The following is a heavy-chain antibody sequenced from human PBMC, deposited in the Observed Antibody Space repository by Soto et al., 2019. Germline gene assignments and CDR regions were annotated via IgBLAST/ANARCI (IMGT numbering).Heavy chain of an antibody. Sequence: SETLSLTCTVSGGSISSYYWSWIRQPPGKGLEWIGYIYYSGSTNYNPSLKSRVTISVDTSKNQFSLKLSSVTAADTAVYYCESFFSSGWDYTWLDSCVQGTLVTVS. V-gene: IGHV4-59*01. CDR3: ESFFSSGWDYTWLDS. CDR2: IYYSGST. CDR1: GGSISSYY. D-gene: IGHD6-19*01. J-gene: IGHJ5*01.